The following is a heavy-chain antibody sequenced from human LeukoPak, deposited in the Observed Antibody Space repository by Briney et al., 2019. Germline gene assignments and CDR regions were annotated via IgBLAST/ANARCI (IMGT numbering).Heavy chain of an antibody. Sequence: PGGSLRLSCAASGFAFSEYYMSWVRQAPGKGLEWVSAISGSGGSTYYADSVKGRFTISRDNSKNTLDLQMNSLRAEDTAVYYCAKDSVAARHYYYYGMDVWGQGTTVTVSS. CDR1: GFAFSEYY. CDR3: AKDSVAARHYYYYGMDV. J-gene: IGHJ6*02. V-gene: IGHV3-23*01. D-gene: IGHD6-6*01. CDR2: ISGSGGST.